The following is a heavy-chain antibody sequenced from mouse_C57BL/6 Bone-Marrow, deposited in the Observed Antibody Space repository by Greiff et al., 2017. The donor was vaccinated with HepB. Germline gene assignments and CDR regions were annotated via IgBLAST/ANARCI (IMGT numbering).Heavy chain of an antibody. Sequence: VQLQQSGAELARPGASVKLSCKASGYTFTSSGISWVKQRTGQGLEWIGEIYPRSGNTYYNEKFKGKATLTADKSSSPAYMELRSLTSEDSAVYFCARGVTTVVARDAMDYWGQGTSVTVSS. J-gene: IGHJ4*01. V-gene: IGHV1-81*01. D-gene: IGHD1-1*01. CDR1: GYTFTSSG. CDR2: IYPRSGNT. CDR3: ARGVTTVVARDAMDY.